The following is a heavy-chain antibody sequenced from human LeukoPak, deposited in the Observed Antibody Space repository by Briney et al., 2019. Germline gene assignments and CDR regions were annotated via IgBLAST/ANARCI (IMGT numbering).Heavy chain of an antibody. CDR2: ISSSGSTI. D-gene: IGHD1-26*01. J-gene: IGHJ4*02. CDR3: AKGVIVGATYFDY. V-gene: IGHV3-48*03. CDR1: GFTLSSYE. Sequence: GGSLRLSCAASGFTLSSYEMNWVRQAPGKGLEWVSYISSSGSTIYYADSVKGRFTISRDNSKNTLYLQMNSLRAEDTAVYYCAKGVIVGATYFDYWGQGTLVTVSS.